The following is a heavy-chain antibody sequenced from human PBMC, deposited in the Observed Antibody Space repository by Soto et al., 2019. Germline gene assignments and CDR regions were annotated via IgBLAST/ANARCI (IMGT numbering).Heavy chain of an antibody. D-gene: IGHD4-17*01. CDR3: ARVYSGDYSAFDI. Sequence: SVKVSCKASGGTFSSYTISWVRQAPGQGLEWMGRIIPILGIANYAQKFQGRVTITADKSTSTAYMELSSLRSEDTAVYYCARVYSGDYSAFDIWGQGTMVTVSS. CDR1: GGTFSSYT. CDR2: IIPILGIA. J-gene: IGHJ3*02. V-gene: IGHV1-69*02.